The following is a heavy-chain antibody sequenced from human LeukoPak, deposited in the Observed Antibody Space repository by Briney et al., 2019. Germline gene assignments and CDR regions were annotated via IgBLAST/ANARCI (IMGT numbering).Heavy chain of an antibody. CDR2: INPSGGST. V-gene: IGHV1-46*01. Sequence: ASVKVSCKASGYTFTNYYMHWVRQAPGQGLEWMGIINPSGGSTSYAQKFQGRVTMTRDTSTSTVYMELSSLRSEDTAVYYCARGGGHCTNGVCYTAREPFDYWGQGTLVTVSS. D-gene: IGHD2-8*01. CDR1: GYTFTNYY. J-gene: IGHJ4*02. CDR3: ARGGGHCTNGVCYTAREPFDY.